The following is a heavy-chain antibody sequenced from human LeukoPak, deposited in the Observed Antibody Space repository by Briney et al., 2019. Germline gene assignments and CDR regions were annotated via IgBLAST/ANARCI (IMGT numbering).Heavy chain of an antibody. CDR1: GYTFTSYY. Sequence: ASVKVSCKASGYTFTSYYMHWVRQAPGQGLEWMGWINPNSGGTNYAQKFQGRVTMTRGTSISPAYMELSRLRSDDTAVYYCARTLYYYDSSGYRTLDYWGQGTLVTVSS. CDR2: INPNSGGT. V-gene: IGHV1-2*02. CDR3: ARTLYYYDSSGYRTLDY. D-gene: IGHD3-22*01. J-gene: IGHJ4*02.